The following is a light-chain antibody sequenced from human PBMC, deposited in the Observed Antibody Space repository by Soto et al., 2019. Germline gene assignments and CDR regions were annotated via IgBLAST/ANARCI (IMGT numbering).Light chain of an antibody. CDR2: EVS. J-gene: IGLJ1*01. CDR1: SSDVGGYNY. CDR3: SSYTSSTPYV. Sequence: QSVLTQPASVSGSPGQSISVSCTGTSSDVGGYNYVSWYQQQPGKAPKLMIYEVSSRPSGVSDRFSGSKSGNTASLTISGLQAEDEADYYCSSYTSSTPYVFXTGTKLTVL. V-gene: IGLV2-14*01.